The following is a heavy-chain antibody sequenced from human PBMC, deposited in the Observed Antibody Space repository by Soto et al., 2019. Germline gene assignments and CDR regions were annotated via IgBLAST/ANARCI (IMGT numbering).Heavy chain of an antibody. CDR3: ARVCDSYYFDY. CDR2: ISSSSSYI. Sequence: EVQLVESGGGLVKPGGSLRLSCAASGFTFSSYSMNWVRQAPGKGLEWVSSISSSSSYIYYADSVKGRFTISRDNAKNSLYLQMNSLRAEDTAVDYCARVCDSYYFDYWGQGTLVTVSS. V-gene: IGHV3-21*01. J-gene: IGHJ4*02. D-gene: IGHD2-21*02. CDR1: GFTFSSYS.